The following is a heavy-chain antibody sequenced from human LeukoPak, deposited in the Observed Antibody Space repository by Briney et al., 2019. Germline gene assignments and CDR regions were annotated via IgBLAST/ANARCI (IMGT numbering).Heavy chain of an antibody. D-gene: IGHD3-3*01. CDR1: GFTFSSYG. Sequence: PGGSLRLSCAASGFTFSSYGMHWVRQAPGKGLEWVAVISYDGSNKYYADSVKGRFTISRDNSKNTLYLQMNSLRAEDTAVYYCAKDGSPPYYDFWSGYPFHFDYWGQGTLVTVSS. CDR2: ISYDGSNK. CDR3: AKDGSPPYYDFWSGYPFHFDY. J-gene: IGHJ4*02. V-gene: IGHV3-30*18.